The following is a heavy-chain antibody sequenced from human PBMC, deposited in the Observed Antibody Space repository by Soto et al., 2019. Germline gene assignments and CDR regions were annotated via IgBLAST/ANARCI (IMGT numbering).Heavy chain of an antibody. V-gene: IGHV4-61*08. CDR3: AQSFGTSWYDWFDP. D-gene: IGHD6-13*01. CDR2: IYYSGST. J-gene: IGHJ5*02. Sequence: QVQLQESGPGLVKPSETLSLTCTVSGGSVISGGYYWSWIRQPPGKGLEWIGYIYYSGSTNYNPSLTSRVTISLDTSKNQFSLRLSSVTAADTALYSGAQSFGTSWYDWFDPWGQGTRVTVSS. CDR1: GGSVISGGYY.